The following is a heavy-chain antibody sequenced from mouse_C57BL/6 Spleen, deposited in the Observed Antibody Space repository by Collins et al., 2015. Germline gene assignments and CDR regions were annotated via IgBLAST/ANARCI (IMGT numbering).Heavy chain of an antibody. CDR1: GYTFTSYW. Sequence: QVQLQQPGAELVRPGSSVKLSCKASGYTFTSYWMHWVKQGPIQGLEWIGNIDPSDSETHYNQKFKDKATLTVDKSSSTAYMQLSNLTSEDSAVYYCAKVSRWDEYYFDYWGQGTTLTVSS. J-gene: IGHJ2*01. CDR2: IDPSDSET. V-gene: IGHV1-52*01. CDR3: AKVSRWDEYYFDY. D-gene: IGHD4-1*01.